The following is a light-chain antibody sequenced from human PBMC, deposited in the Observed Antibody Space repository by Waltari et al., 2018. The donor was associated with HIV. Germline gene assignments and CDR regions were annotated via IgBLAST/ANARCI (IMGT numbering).Light chain of an antibody. CDR3: QQYNIRPRGNT. J-gene: IGKJ2*01. CDR1: QGVGSN. V-gene: IGKV3-15*01. Sequence: DIVMTQSPAILSVSPGERVTLSCRASQGVGSNLAWYQQKVGQAPRLLIYGAATRAAEIPVRFSGSGSGTDFTLTIDSLQSEDFATYYCQQYNIRPRGNTFGLGTRLDLK. CDR2: GAA.